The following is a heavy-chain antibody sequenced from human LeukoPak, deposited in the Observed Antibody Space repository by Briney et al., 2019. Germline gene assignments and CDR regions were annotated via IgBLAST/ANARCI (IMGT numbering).Heavy chain of an antibody. D-gene: IGHD6-19*01. CDR3: ARDLGYSSGPNY. CDR2: ISGGSSFT. V-gene: IGHV3-21*01. Sequence: MPGGSLRLSCAASGFSFSSFSMNWVRQAPGKGLEWVSYISGGSSFTYYVDSVKGRFTISRDNAKNSLYLQMNSLRAEDTAVYYCARDLGYSSGPNYWGQGTRVTVSS. CDR1: GFSFSSFS. J-gene: IGHJ4*02.